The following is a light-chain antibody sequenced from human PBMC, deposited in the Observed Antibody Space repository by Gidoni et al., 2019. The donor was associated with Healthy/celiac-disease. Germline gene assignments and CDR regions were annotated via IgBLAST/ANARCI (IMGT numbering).Light chain of an antibody. CDR2: GAS. V-gene: IGKV3-15*01. CDR1: QSVSSN. CDR3: QQYNNWPPWT. Sequence: DILMTQSPATLSVSPGERATLSCRASQSVSSNLAWYQQKPGQAPRLLIYGASSRATGIPARFSGSGSGTEFTLTISSLQSEDFAVYYCQQYNNWPPWTFGQXTKVEIK. J-gene: IGKJ1*01.